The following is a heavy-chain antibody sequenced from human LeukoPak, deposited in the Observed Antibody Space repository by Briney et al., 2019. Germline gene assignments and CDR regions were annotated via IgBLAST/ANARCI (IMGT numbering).Heavy chain of an antibody. D-gene: IGHD1-1*01. V-gene: IGHV1-46*01. CDR1: GYTFTYHY. Sequence: ASVKVSWKASGYTFTYHYIHLVRQAPGQGLEWMGIINPSNGDTNYAQRFQGRVTMTRDTSTSTVYMELSSLDSEDTAVYYCARESDVGKDFDCWGQRTLVTVSS. J-gene: IGHJ4*02. CDR3: ARESDVGKDFDC. CDR2: INPSNGDT.